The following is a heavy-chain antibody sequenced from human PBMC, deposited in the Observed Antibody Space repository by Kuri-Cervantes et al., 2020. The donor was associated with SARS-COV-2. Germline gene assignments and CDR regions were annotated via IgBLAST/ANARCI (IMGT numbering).Heavy chain of an antibody. D-gene: IGHD6-13*01. CDR3: AKIRAAAGTPDYYYMDV. CDR1: GFTFSSYA. Sequence: GESLKISCAASGFTFSSYAMHWVRQAPGKGLEWVAVISYDGSNKYYADSVKGRFTISRDNSKNTLYLQMNSLRAEDTAVYYCAKIRAAAGTPDYYYMDVWGKGTTVTVSS. V-gene: IGHV3-30-3*02. CDR2: ISYDGSNK. J-gene: IGHJ6*03.